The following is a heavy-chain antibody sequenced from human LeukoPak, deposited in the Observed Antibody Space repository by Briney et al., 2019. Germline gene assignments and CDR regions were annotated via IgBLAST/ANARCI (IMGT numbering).Heavy chain of an antibody. Sequence: PSETLSLTWAVSGGSISSSSYYWGWIRQPPGKGLEWIGSIDYGGSTYYNLSLKSPVTLSVATSKNQLRLELSAVTAADTAVYFCARRYDYVWRYLSDWGQGTLVTVSS. CDR2: IDYGGST. CDR1: GGSISSSSYY. J-gene: IGHJ4*02. D-gene: IGHD3-16*01. V-gene: IGHV4-39*01. CDR3: ARRYDYVWRYLSD.